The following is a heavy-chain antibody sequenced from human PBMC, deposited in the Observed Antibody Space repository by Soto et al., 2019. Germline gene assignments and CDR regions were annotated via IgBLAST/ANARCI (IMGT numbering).Heavy chain of an antibody. Sequence: GGSLRLSCAASGFTFSSYGMHWVRQAPGKGLEWVAVISYDGSNKYYGDSVKGRFTISRDNSKNTVSLQMNSLRAEDTAVYYCAKDALTVAGPQRGSLDVWGQGTTVTVSS. CDR1: GFTFSSYG. CDR3: AKDALTVAGPQRGSLDV. J-gene: IGHJ6*02. D-gene: IGHD6-19*01. V-gene: IGHV3-30*18. CDR2: ISYDGSNK.